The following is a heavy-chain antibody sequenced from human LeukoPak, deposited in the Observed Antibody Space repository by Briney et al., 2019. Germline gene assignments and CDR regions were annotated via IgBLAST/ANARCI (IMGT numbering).Heavy chain of an antibody. D-gene: IGHD5-18*01. CDR3: ARRSQTAMVNYYYYYMDV. J-gene: IGHJ6*03. V-gene: IGHV1-18*01. CDR1: GGTFSSYA. CDR2: ISAYNGNT. Sequence: ASVKVSCKASGGTFSSYAISWVRQAPGQGLEWMGWISAYNGNTNYAQKLQGRVTMTTDTSTSTAYMELRSLRSDDTAVYYCARRSQTAMVNYYYYYMDVWGKGTTVTVSS.